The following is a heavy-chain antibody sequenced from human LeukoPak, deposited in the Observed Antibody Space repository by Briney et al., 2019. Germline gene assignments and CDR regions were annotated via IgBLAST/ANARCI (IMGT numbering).Heavy chain of an antibody. Sequence: PGGSLRLSCAASGFTFSSYGMHWVRQAPGKGLEWVAFIRYDGSNKYYADSVKGRFTISRDNSKNTLYLQMNSLRAEDTAVYYCAKGSSAYGDSPEFDYWGQGTLVTVSS. D-gene: IGHD4-17*01. J-gene: IGHJ4*02. CDR2: IRYDGSNK. CDR1: GFTFSSYG. CDR3: AKGSSAYGDSPEFDY. V-gene: IGHV3-30*02.